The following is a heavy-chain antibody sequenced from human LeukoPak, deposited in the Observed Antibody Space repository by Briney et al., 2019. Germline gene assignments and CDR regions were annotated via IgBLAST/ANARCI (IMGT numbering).Heavy chain of an antibody. CDR3: AREPYYDSSGYCLDY. CDR1: GFIFSDYY. V-gene: IGHV3-11*01. Sequence: GGSLRLSCAASGFIFSDYYMSWIRQAPGKGLEWVSYISSGSIIYYADSVKGRFTISRDNAKNSLYLQMNSLRVEDTAVYYCAREPYYDSSGYCLDYWGQGTLVTVSS. J-gene: IGHJ4*02. D-gene: IGHD3-22*01. CDR2: ISSGSII.